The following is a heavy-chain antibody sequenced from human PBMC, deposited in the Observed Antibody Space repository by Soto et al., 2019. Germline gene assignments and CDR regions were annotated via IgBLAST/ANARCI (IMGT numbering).Heavy chain of an antibody. V-gene: IGHV1-18*01. CDR2: ISAYNGNT. Sequence: GASVKVSCKASGYTFTSYGISWVRQAPGKGLEWMGWISAYNGNTNYAQKLQGRVTMTTDTSTSTAYMELRSLRSDDSAVYYCGRGRAGDYDLDYWGQAPLVTVSS. D-gene: IGHD4-17*01. J-gene: IGHJ4*02. CDR3: GRGRAGDYDLDY. CDR1: GYTFTSYG.